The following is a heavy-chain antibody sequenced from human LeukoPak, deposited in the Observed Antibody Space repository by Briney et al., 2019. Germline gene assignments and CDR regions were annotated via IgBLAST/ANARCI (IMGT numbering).Heavy chain of an antibody. CDR2: IYFTGSI. V-gene: IGHV4-30-4*01. CDR1: GGSVSSADYY. J-gene: IGHJ3*02. CDR3: PRVNVAYDDHRGLLGHVLDI. Sequence: SEALSLTCTVSGGSVSSADYYWSWIRQPPGKGLEWIGYIYFTGSIYHNPSLRGRISISLDTSKNQFSLKLNSVTAADTAVFYCPRVNVAYDDHRGLLGHVLDIWGQGTMVTVSS. D-gene: IGHD4-17*01.